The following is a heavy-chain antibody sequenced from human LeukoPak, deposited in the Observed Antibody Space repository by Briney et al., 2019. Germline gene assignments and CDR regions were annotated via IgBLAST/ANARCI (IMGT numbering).Heavy chain of an antibody. D-gene: IGHD3-22*01. CDR1: GFTVSSNY. V-gene: IGHV3-66*02. CDR3: AREEYYYDSSGYYSSYYGMDA. J-gene: IGHJ6*02. CDR2: IYSGGST. Sequence: GGSLRLSCAASGFTVSSNYMSWVRQAPGKGLEWVSVIYSGGSTYYADSVKGRFTISRDNSKNTLYLQMNSLRAEDTAVYYCAREEYYYDSSGYYSSYYGMDAWGQGTTVTVSS.